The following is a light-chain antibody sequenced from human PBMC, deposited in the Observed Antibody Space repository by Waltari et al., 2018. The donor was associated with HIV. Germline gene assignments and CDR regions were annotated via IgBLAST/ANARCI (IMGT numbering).Light chain of an antibody. CDR2: WAA. CDR3: QQYFSTPPT. J-gene: IGKJ1*01. CDR1: HSILYNSNNNSY. V-gene: IGKV4-1*01. Sequence: DIVMTQSPDSLAVSLGERATVNCRSTHSILYNSNNNSYLGWYQQKPGQHPKLLIYWAATRASSTPDRFTGSGSGTDFALTISSLQAEDAAVYYCQQYFSTPPTFGQGTKVEI.